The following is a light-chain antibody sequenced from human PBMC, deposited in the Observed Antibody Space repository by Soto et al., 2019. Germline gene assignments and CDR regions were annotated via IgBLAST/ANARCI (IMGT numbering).Light chain of an antibody. J-gene: IGKJ5*01. V-gene: IGKV3-20*01. CDR3: QQYGSSPDT. Sequence: EIVLTQSPGTLSLSPGERATLSCRASQSVTSNSLAWYQQKPGQAPRVLIYGASSRATGIPDRFSGSGSGTDFTLTISRLEPEDFAVYYCQQYGSSPDTFGQGTRLEIK. CDR2: GAS. CDR1: QSVTSNS.